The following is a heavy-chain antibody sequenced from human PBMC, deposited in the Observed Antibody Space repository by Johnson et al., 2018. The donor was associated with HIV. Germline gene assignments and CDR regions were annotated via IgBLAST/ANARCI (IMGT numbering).Heavy chain of an antibody. CDR2: IRYDGSNK. Sequence: QVQLVESGGGVVQPGGSLRLSCAASGFTFSSYGMHWVRQAPGKGLEWVAFIRYDGSNKYYADSVKGRCTISRDNPKNTLYLQMNSLRAEDTAVYYCAKDNELIAARGHGAFDIWGQGTMVTVSS. D-gene: IGHD6-6*01. V-gene: IGHV3-30*02. J-gene: IGHJ3*02. CDR3: AKDNELIAARGHGAFDI. CDR1: GFTFSSYG.